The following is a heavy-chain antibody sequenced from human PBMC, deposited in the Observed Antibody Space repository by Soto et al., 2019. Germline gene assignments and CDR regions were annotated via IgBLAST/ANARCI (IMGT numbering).Heavy chain of an antibody. J-gene: IGHJ4*02. CDR2: IDPSDSYT. V-gene: IGHV5-10-1*01. CDR3: ARSLITTVARIDY. D-gene: IGHD4-17*01. CDR1: GYSFISYW. Sequence: ESLKISCKGSGYSFISYWITWVRQLPGKGLEWMGKIDPSDSYTNYSPSFQGHVTISADKSISTAYLQWGSLTASDTAMYYCARSLITTVARIDYWGQGTLVTVS.